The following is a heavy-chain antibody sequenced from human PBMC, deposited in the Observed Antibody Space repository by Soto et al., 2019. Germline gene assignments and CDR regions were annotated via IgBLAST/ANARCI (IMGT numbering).Heavy chain of an antibody. CDR3: ARSVAVPVDFDY. CDR1: GYTFTGYA. J-gene: IGHJ4*02. Sequence: QVQLVQSGAEEKKPGASVKVSCKASGYTFTGYAMHWVRQAPGQRLEWMGWINAGNGNTKYSQKFQGRVTITRDTSASTADMELSSLRSEDTAVYYCARSVAVPVDFDYWGQGTLVTVSS. D-gene: IGHD6-19*01. V-gene: IGHV1-3*05. CDR2: INAGNGNT.